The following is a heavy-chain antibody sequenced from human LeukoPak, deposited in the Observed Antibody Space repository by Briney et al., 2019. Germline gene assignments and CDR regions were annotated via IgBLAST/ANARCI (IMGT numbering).Heavy chain of an antibody. J-gene: IGHJ1*01. CDR3: ARCSSWYLEYFQL. CDR1: GFTFSSYS. D-gene: IGHD6-13*01. CDR2: ISSSSSTI. V-gene: IGHV3-48*01. Sequence: GGSLRLSCAASGFTFSSYSLNWVRQAPGKGLEWVSYISSSSSTIYYADSVKGRFTISRDSAKKSLYLQMNSLTVEDTAVYYCARCSSWYLEYFQLWGQGTLVTVSS.